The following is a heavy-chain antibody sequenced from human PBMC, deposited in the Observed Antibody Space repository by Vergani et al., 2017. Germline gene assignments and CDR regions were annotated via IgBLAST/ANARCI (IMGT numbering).Heavy chain of an antibody. CDR3: ARDGDIASYYYYMDV. Sequence: EVQLLESGGGLVQPGGSLRLSCAASGFTFRSYAMSWVRQAPGKGLEWVSTISGSGGSTYYADSVKGRFTISRDNSKNTLYLQMNSLRAEDTAVYYCARDGDIASYYYYMDVWGKGTTVTVSS. D-gene: IGHD2-15*01. J-gene: IGHJ6*03. CDR1: GFTFRSYA. V-gene: IGHV3-23*01. CDR2: ISGSGGST.